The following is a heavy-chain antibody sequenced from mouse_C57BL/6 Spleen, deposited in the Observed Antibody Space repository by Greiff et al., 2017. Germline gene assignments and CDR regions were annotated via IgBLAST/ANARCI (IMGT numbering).Heavy chain of an antibody. V-gene: IGHV2-9-1*01. CDR1: GFSLTSYA. Sequence: QVQLKQSGPGLVAPSQSLSITCTVSGFSLTSYAISWVRQPPGQGLEWLGVIWTGGGTNYNSAHQSKLSTSKDNSKSQVFLKMISLQTDDTAGYYCTRNPDYYGSSYRPYYLDYWGQGTTLTVSS. J-gene: IGHJ2*01. D-gene: IGHD1-1*01. CDR3: TRNPDYYGSSYRPYYLDY. CDR2: IWTGGGT.